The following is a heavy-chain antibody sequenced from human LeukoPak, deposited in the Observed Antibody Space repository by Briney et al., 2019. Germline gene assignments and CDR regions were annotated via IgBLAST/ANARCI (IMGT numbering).Heavy chain of an antibody. CDR1: GFTFDNYG. Sequence: GGSLRLSCAASGFTFDNYGMSWVRQAPGKGLEWVCGINWNGGSTGYADSVKGRFTISRDNAKNSLCLQMNSLRAEDTALYYCARTTDLEMATIFDYWGQGTLVTVSS. V-gene: IGHV3-20*04. CDR3: ARTTDLEMATIFDY. J-gene: IGHJ4*02. D-gene: IGHD5-24*01. CDR2: INWNGGST.